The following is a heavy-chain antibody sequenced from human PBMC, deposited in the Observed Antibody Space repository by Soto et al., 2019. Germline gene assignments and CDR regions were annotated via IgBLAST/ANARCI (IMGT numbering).Heavy chain of an antibody. D-gene: IGHD3-22*01. CDR1: GFTFCSFG. V-gene: IGHV3-30*18. J-gene: IGHJ4*01. CDR3: AKGRFDVVIISPFDH. CDR2: ISYDGTEE. Sequence: GGSLSLSCSASGFTFCSFGMHWVRQAQGKGLEWVAVISYDGTEEKYADAVKGRATVSRDNTKNTVYLQMNRLRGDDSAIYYCAKGRFDVVIISPFDHWGQGTLVTVSS.